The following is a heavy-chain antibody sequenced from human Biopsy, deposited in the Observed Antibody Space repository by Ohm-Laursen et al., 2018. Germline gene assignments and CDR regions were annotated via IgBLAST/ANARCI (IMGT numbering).Heavy chain of an antibody. CDR1: GVSITAYY. J-gene: IGHJ6*02. Sequence: SDTLSLTCTVSGVSITAYYWSRIRQPPGKGLECIGNIHHSGSTNYNPSLKSRLTISVDTSKNQFSLKLSSVTAADTAVYYCARMDCSGGSCHYYSYGMDVWGQGTTVSVS. V-gene: IGHV4-4*09. CDR2: IHHSGST. CDR3: ARMDCSGGSCHYYSYGMDV. D-gene: IGHD2-15*01.